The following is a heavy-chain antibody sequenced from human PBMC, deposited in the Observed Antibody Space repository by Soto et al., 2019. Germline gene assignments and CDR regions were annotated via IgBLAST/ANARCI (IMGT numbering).Heavy chain of an antibody. CDR1: GATFSSYA. V-gene: IGHV1-69*01. D-gene: IGHD4-17*01. CDR2: IIPIFGTA. CDR3: AREVSDYGDYGRAFDI. J-gene: IGHJ3*02. Sequence: SVEASCKAPGATFSSYAISWVRQAPGQGLEWMGGIIPIFGTANYAQKFQGRVTITADESTSTAYMELSSLRSKDTAVYYCAREVSDYGDYGRAFDIWGQGTMVTVSS.